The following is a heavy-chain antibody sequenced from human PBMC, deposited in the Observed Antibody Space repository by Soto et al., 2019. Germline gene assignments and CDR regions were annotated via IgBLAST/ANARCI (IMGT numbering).Heavy chain of an antibody. CDR3: ARTPLKITVGGVIVIPSFYFDD. J-gene: IGHJ4*02. CDR1: GYTFTSYG. V-gene: IGHV1-18*01. CDR2: ISAYNGNT. Sequence: ASVKVSCKASGYTFTSYGISWVRQAPGQGLEWMGWISAYNGNTNYAQKLQGRVTMTTDTSTSTAYMELRSLRSDDTAVYYCARTPLKITVGGVIVIPSFYFDDWGQGTLVTVSS. D-gene: IGHD3-16*02.